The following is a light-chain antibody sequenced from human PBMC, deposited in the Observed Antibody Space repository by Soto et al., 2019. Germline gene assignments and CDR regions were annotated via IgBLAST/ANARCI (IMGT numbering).Light chain of an antibody. CDR3: QPYNSYSP. Sequence: DIQMTQSPSTLSASVGDRVTITCRASQSLSTWLAWYQQKPGKAPKLLIYDASSLQSGVPSRFSGSGSGTKFTLTISSLQPDDSATYYCQPYNSYSPFGQGTRLEIK. CDR1: QSLSTW. CDR2: DAS. J-gene: IGKJ5*01. V-gene: IGKV1-5*01.